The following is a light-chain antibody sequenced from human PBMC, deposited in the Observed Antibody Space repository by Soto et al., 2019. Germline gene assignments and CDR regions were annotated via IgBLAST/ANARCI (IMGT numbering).Light chain of an antibody. Sequence: DLQMTQSPSSLSASVGDRVIITCRASQYINNYLNWYQQKPGKAPKLLIYATSSLQSGAPSGFSGSGSGTDFTLTITSLQPEDFATYYCQQSFSIPLTFGGGTKVEIK. J-gene: IGKJ4*01. CDR2: ATS. V-gene: IGKV1-39*01. CDR1: QYINNY. CDR3: QQSFSIPLT.